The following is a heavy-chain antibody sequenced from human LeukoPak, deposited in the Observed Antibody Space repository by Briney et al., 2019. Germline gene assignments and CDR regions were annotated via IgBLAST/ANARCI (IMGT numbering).Heavy chain of an antibody. V-gene: IGHV4-31*03. D-gene: IGHD3-22*01. CDR1: GGSISGGGYY. CDR2: IYYSGST. J-gene: IGHJ4*02. Sequence: PSETLSLTCTVSGGSISGGGYYWNWIRQHPGKGLEWIGYIYYSGSTYYNPSLKSRVTISVDTSKNQFSLKLSSVTAADTAVYYCASITYYYDSSGYESYFDYWGQGTLVTVSS. CDR3: ASITYYYDSSGYESYFDY.